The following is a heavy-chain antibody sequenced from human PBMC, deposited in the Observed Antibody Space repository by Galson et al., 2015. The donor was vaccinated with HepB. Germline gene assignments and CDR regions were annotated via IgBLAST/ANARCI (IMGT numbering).Heavy chain of an antibody. J-gene: IGHJ6*02. Sequence: CAISGDSVSSNSAAWNWIRQSPSRGLEWLGRTYYRSKWYNDYAVPVKSRISINPDTSENQFSLHLNSVTPDDTAVYYCARDTLYCSTVSCYDHYGMDVWGQGTTVTVSS. CDR1: GDSVSSNSAA. CDR2: TYYRSKWYN. CDR3: ARDTLYCSTVSCYDHYGMDV. D-gene: IGHD2-2*01. V-gene: IGHV6-1*01.